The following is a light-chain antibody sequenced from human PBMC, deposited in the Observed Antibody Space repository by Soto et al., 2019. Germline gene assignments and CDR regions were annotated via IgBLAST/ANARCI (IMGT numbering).Light chain of an antibody. V-gene: IGLV2-14*01. CDR1: SSDVGAYKF. CDR3: SSYTTTSTLV. J-gene: IGLJ3*02. CDR2: EVT. Sequence: QSVLTQPASVSGSPGQSITIFCTGTSSDVGAYKFVSWYRHHPGRAPQVMIYEVTNRPSGVSSRFSGSKSGNTASLTISGLQPEDEGDYYCSSYTTTSTLVFGGGTKLTVL.